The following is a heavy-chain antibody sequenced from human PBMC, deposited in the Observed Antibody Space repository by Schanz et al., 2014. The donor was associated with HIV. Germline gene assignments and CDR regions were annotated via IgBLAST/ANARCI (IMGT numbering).Heavy chain of an antibody. Sequence: EVQLVESGGGLAQPGGSLRLSCAASGFTLKSFTMNWVRQSPGKGLEWVSLISGTIGSTYYADSVKGRFTISRDSSKNTLYLQMNSLRAEDTAVYYCTKEVPPDVWGQGTTVTVSS. CDR1: GFTLKSFT. J-gene: IGHJ6*02. CDR3: TKEVPPDV. V-gene: IGHV3-23*04. D-gene: IGHD1-1*01. CDR2: ISGTIGST.